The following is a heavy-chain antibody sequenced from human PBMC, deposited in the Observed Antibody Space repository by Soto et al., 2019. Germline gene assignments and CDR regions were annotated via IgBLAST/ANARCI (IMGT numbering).Heavy chain of an antibody. CDR1: GFTFNNYP. CDR2: ISGSGSTS. Sequence: EVQLLESGGGLVQPGGSLRLSCAASGFTFNNYPMNWVRQSPGKGLEWVSTISGSGSTSYYADSVKGRFSISRANPKSWRYLHMNSLRAEDTAVYYCATALGSRRHKYYFDYWGQGTLVTGSS. J-gene: IGHJ4*02. CDR3: ATALGSRRHKYYFDY. D-gene: IGHD2-15*01. V-gene: IGHV3-23*01.